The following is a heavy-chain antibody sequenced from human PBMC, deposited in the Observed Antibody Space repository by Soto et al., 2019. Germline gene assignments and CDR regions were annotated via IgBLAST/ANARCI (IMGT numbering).Heavy chain of an antibody. CDR3: ARDHIVEMNLRGVFDP. CDR2: IYYSGST. CDR1: GGSISSGGYY. J-gene: IGHJ5*02. V-gene: IGHV4-31*03. Sequence: PSETLSLTCTVSGGSISSGGYYWSWIRQHPGKGLEWIGYIYYSGSTYYNPSLKSRVTISVDTSKNQFYLKLSSVTAADTAVYYCARDHIVEMNLRGVFDPWGQGTPVTFSS. D-gene: IGHD3-16*01.